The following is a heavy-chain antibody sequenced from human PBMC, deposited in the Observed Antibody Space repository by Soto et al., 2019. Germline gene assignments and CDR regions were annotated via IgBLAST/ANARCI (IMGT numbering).Heavy chain of an antibody. D-gene: IGHD4-17*01. J-gene: IGHJ4*02. CDR2: ISGSGGTT. V-gene: IGHV3-23*01. Sequence: GGSLRLCCAASGFTFSNYAMSWVRQAPGKGLEWVSTISGSGGTTYYADSVKGRFTISRDNSKNALYLQMNSLRAEDTAVYYCAKDLPDYGDYDFVYWGQGTLVTVSS. CDR1: GFTFSNYA. CDR3: AKDLPDYGDYDFVY.